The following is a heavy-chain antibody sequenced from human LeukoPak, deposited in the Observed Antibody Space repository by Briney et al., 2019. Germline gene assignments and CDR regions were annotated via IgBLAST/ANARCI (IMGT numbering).Heavy chain of an antibody. CDR3: AKDRSIGTYYTFDH. Sequence: GGSLRLSCAAPGSNFIRYAMTWVRQAPGKGLEWVATISGSGVMTYYADSVKGRFTVSGDNSKNTVYLQMSGLTAADTAVYYCAKDRSIGTYYTFDHWGPGTLVTVSS. CDR1: GSNFIRYA. J-gene: IGHJ4*02. CDR2: ISGSGVMT. D-gene: IGHD1-26*01. V-gene: IGHV3-23*01.